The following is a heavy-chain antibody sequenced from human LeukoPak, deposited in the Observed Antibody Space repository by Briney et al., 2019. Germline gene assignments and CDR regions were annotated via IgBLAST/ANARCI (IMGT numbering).Heavy chain of an antibody. Sequence: GGSLRLSCAASGFTFSSYWMSWVRQAPGKGLGWVANIKQDGSEKYYVDSVKGRFTISRDNAKNTLFLQMSSLRVEDTAVYYCARGADHGGSYYPDWGQGTRVTVSS. CDR3: ARGADHGGSYYPD. J-gene: IGHJ4*02. V-gene: IGHV3-7*01. D-gene: IGHD3-10*01. CDR1: GFTFSSYW. CDR2: IKQDGSEK.